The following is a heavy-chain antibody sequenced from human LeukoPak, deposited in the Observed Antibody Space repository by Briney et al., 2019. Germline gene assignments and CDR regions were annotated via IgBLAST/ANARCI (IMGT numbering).Heavy chain of an antibody. Sequence: ASVKVSCKASGGTFSSYAISWVRQASGQGLEWMGRIIPILGIANYAQKFQGRVTITADKSTSTAYMELSSLRSEDTAVYYCARDLEQWLAIDYWGQGTLVTVSS. V-gene: IGHV1-69*04. CDR2: IIPILGIA. CDR1: GGTFSSYA. CDR3: ARDLEQWLAIDY. J-gene: IGHJ4*02. D-gene: IGHD6-19*01.